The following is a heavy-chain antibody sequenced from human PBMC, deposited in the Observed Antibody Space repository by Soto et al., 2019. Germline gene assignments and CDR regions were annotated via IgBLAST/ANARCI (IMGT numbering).Heavy chain of an antibody. V-gene: IGHV6-1*01. Sequence: SQTLSLTCAISGDGVSSNSAAWNWIRQSPSRGLEWLGRTYYRSQWVNDYADSVRSRISIKPDTSKNQFSLNLNSVTASDTAVYFCVSQRTTVITQAYFDYWGPGALVTVSS. D-gene: IGHD4-4*01. J-gene: IGHJ4*02. CDR3: VSQRTTVITQAYFDY. CDR1: GDGVSSNSAA. CDR2: TYYRSQWVN.